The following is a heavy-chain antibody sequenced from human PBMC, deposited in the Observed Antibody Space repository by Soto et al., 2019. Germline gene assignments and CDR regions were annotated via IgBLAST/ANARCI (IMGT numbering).Heavy chain of an antibody. CDR3: ARDPTAAYYDYIWGSYRYMDV. CDR2: INHSGST. V-gene: IGHV4-34*01. J-gene: IGHJ6*03. CDR1: GGSFSGYY. D-gene: IGHD3-16*02. Sequence: SETLSLTCAVYGGSFSGYYWSWIRQPPGKGLEWIGEINHSGSTNYNPSLKSRVTTSVDTSRNQFSLKLSSVTAADTAVYYCARDPTAAYYDYIWGSYRYMDVWGKGTTVTVSS.